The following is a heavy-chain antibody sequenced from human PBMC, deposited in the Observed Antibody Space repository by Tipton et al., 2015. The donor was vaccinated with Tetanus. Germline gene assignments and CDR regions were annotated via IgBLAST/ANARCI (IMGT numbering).Heavy chain of an antibody. D-gene: IGHD1-20*01. J-gene: IGHJ4*02. CDR1: GLTFHEHA. Sequence: SLRLSCAASGLTFHEHAMHWVRQAPGRGLEWVSGIMWDGSKVGYADSVKGRFSISRDNSNNSLSLQMNSLRIDDTAVYYCAFRTNWRFSRGFDCWGQGILVTVSS. CDR3: AFRTNWRFSRGFDC. CDR2: IMWDGSKV. V-gene: IGHV3-9*01.